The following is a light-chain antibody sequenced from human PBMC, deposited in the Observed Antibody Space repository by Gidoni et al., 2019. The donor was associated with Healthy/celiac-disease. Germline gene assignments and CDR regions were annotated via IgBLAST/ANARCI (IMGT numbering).Light chain of an antibody. CDR3: QQLNSYPQT. J-gene: IGKJ1*01. Sequence: IQLTQSPSFLSASVGYRVTITCRASQGISSYLAWYQQKPGKAPKLLIYDASTLKSGVPSRFSGSGSGTEFTLTISSLQPEDFATYYCQQLNSYPQTFGQGTKVEIK. V-gene: IGKV1-9*01. CDR2: DAS. CDR1: QGISSY.